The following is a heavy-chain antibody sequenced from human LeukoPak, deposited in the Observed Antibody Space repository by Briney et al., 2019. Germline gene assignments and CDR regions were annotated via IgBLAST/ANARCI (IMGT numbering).Heavy chain of an antibody. V-gene: IGHV3-23*01. J-gene: IGHJ4*02. D-gene: IGHD4-17*01. CDR3: AKPLHDYGDSYFDY. CDR1: GFTFSIYA. Sequence: GGSLRLSCAASGFTFSIYAMTWVRQAPGKGLEWASAIGGRGGKTYYAGSVNGRFTISRDNSKNTLYLQMNSLRAEDTAVYYCAKPLHDYGDSYFDYWGQGTLVTVSS. CDR2: IGGRGGKT.